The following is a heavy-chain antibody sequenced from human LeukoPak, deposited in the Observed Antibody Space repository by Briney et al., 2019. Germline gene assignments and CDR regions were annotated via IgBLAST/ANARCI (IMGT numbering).Heavy chain of an antibody. CDR1: GGTFSSYA. Sequence: ASVKVSCKASGGTFSSYAISWVRQAPGQGLEWMGGIIPIFGTANYAQKFQGRVTITADESTSTAYMELSSLRSEDTAVYYCARGHPGLLRFLEWSQNWFDPWGQGTLATVSS. CDR2: IIPIFGTA. J-gene: IGHJ5*02. CDR3: ARGHPGLLRFLEWSQNWFDP. D-gene: IGHD3-3*01. V-gene: IGHV1-69*13.